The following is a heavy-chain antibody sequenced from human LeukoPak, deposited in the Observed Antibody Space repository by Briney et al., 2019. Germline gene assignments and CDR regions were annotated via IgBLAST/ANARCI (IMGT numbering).Heavy chain of an antibody. J-gene: IGHJ4*02. Sequence: ASVKVSCKASGYTFTSYYMHWVRQAPGQGLEWMGWINPNSGGTNYAQKFQGRVTMTRDTSISTAYMELSRLRSDDTAVYYCASDYYDSSGYSDYWGQGTLVTDSS. D-gene: IGHD3-22*01. CDR2: INPNSGGT. CDR1: GYTFTSYY. V-gene: IGHV1-2*02. CDR3: ASDYYDSSGYSDY.